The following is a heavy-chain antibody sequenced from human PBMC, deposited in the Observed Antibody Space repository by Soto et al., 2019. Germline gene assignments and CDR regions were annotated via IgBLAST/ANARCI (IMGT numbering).Heavy chain of an antibody. CDR3: ARDRRRYDILTGYAGGAFDI. D-gene: IGHD3-9*01. CDR2: MNPNSGNT. Sequence: ASVKVSCKASGYTFTSYDINWVRQATGQGLEWMGWMNPNSGNTGYAQKFQGRVTMTRNTSISTAYMELRSLRSDDTAVYYCARDRRRYDILTGYAGGAFDIWGQGTMVTVSS. CDR1: GYTFTSYD. J-gene: IGHJ3*02. V-gene: IGHV1-8*01.